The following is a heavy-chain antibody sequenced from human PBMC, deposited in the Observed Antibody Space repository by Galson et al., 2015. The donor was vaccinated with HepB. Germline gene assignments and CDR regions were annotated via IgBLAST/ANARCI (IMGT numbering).Heavy chain of an antibody. CDR2: IYYTGST. V-gene: IGHV4-39*07. J-gene: IGHJ5*02. D-gene: IGHD5-18*01. Sequence: SETLSLTCTVSGGSITSSNYYWGWIRQPPGKGLEWIGSIYYTGSTYYNPSLKSRITISVDTSKKQFSLNLSSVTAADTAVYYCARALDAAMGNHSLNWFDPWGQGTLVTVSS. CDR1: GGSITSSNYY. CDR3: ARALDAAMGNHSLNWFDP.